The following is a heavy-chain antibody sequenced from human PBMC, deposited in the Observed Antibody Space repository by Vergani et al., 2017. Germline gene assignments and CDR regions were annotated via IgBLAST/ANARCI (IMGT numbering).Heavy chain of an antibody. CDR3: ERVADFYGLGSRLLDL. J-gene: IGHJ5*02. CDR1: GASVSRDDCY. Sequence: QVHLLESGPGLVKPSQTLSLTCTVPGASVSRDDCYWSWIRQSPGKGLDWIGNLHYTGTTYYKPSLMGRVKMSIDVSKSQFSQKLTSVPAADTAVYYCERVADFYGLGSRLLDLWGQGILVTVSS. CDR2: LHYTGTT. D-gene: IGHD3-10*01. V-gene: IGHV4-30-4*01.